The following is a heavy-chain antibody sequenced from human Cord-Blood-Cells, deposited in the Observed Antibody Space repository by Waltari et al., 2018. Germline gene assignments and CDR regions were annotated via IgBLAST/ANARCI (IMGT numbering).Heavy chain of an antibody. CDR1: GGSISSSSYY. D-gene: IGHD3-22*01. CDR2: IYYSGTT. J-gene: IGHJ3*02. V-gene: IGHV4-39*01. Sequence: QLQLQESGPGLVKPSETLSLTCTVSGGSISSSSYYWGWIRQPPGKGLEWIGSIYYSGTTSYNPSLKSRVTISVDTSKNQFSLKLSSVTAADTAVYYCARPNYDSSGYYHAFDIWGQGTMVTVSS. CDR3: ARPNYDSSGYYHAFDI.